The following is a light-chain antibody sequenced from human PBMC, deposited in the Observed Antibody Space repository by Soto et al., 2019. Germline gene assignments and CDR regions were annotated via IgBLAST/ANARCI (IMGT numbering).Light chain of an antibody. Sequence: DIVLTQSSDSLAVSLGERATIHSKSSQRVXYSAKNKNFLTWYQQKPGQPPKVIIYWASTRGSGAPDRFTGSGAGTDFTLIISSLQAEDVAVYYCQQYYSTPLTFGGGTKVDIK. CDR2: WAS. CDR3: QQYYSTPLT. CDR1: QRVXYSAKNKNF. J-gene: IGKJ4*01. V-gene: IGKV4-1*01.